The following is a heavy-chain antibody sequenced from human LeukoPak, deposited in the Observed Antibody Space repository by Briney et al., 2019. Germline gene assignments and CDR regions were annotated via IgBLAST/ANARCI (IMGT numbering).Heavy chain of an antibody. Sequence: GGSLGLSCAASGFTFSSYAMSWVRQAPGKGLEWVSSISGGGGSTYHADSVKGRFTISRDNSKNMLYLQMNSLRAEDTAVYYCARDRGLDYGDYYYYGMDVWGQGTTVTVSS. CDR1: GFTFSSYA. J-gene: IGHJ6*02. CDR2: ISGGGGST. CDR3: ARDRGLDYGDYYYYGMDV. V-gene: IGHV3-23*01. D-gene: IGHD4-17*01.